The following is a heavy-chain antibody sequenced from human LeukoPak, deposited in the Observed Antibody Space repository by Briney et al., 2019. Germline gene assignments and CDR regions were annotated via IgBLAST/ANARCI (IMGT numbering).Heavy chain of an antibody. CDR2: INPNSADT. CDR1: GHTFTGFY. V-gene: IGHV1-2*02. J-gene: IGHJ4*02. Sequence: ASVKVSCKASGHTFTGFYMHWVRQAPGQGLEWMGWINPNSADTDYAQKFLGRVTMTRDMSISTIYMELTRLRSDDTALYYCARWDGYSSSPDYWGQGTLVTVSS. D-gene: IGHD6-13*01. CDR3: ARWDGYSSSPDY.